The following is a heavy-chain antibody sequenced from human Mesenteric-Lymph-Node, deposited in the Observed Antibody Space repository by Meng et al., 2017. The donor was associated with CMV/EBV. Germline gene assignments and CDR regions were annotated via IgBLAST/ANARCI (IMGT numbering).Heavy chain of an antibody. CDR1: GFTFSDYY. CDR2: ISGTGGRAYSDIRT. D-gene: IGHD3-3*02. CDR3: AKDPWGIFRYFDL. J-gene: IGHJ2*01. V-gene: IGHV3-23*01. Sequence: GESLKISCAASGFTFSDYYMSWIRQAPGKGLEWVSAISGTGGRAYSDIRTYYAESVRGRFTISRDNSQNTLYLQMDSLRAEDTAIYYCAKDPWGIFRYFDLWGRGTLVTVSS.